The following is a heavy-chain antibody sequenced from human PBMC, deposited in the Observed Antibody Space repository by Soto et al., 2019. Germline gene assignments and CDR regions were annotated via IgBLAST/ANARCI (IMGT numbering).Heavy chain of an antibody. CDR2: INAGNGNT. Sequence: QVQLVQSGAEVKKPGASVKGSCKASGYTFTSYAMHWVRQAPEQRLEWIGWINAGNGNTKYSQKFQGRVTITRDTSASRAYMELSSLRSEDTAVYYCEITPDYYDSSGYTPFDYWGQGTLVTVSS. J-gene: IGHJ4*02. CDR3: EITPDYYDSSGYTPFDY. CDR1: GYTFTSYA. D-gene: IGHD3-22*01. V-gene: IGHV1-3*01.